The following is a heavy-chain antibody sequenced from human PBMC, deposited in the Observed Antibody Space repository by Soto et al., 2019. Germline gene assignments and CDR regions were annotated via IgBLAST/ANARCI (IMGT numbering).Heavy chain of an antibody. D-gene: IGHD6-19*01. V-gene: IGHV1-2*04. CDR3: ARAPSMYSSGWYCDY. CDR2: INPNSGGT. CDR1: GYTFTGYY. J-gene: IGHJ4*02. Sequence: ASVKVSCTASGYTFTGYYMHWVRQAPGQGLEWMGWINPNSGGTNYAQKFQGWVTMTRDTSISTAYMELSRLRSDDPAVYYCARAPSMYSSGWYCDYWGQGTLVTVSS.